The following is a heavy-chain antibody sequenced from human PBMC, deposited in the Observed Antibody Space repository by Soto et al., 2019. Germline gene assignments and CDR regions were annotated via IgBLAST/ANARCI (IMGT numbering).Heavy chain of an antibody. CDR2: INAGNGNT. D-gene: IGHD3-10*01. CDR1: GYTFTSYS. CDR3: ARGKLLWFGELFRYYYGMDV. Sequence: ASVKVSCKASGYTFTSYSMHWVRHAPGQRLEWMGWINAGNGNTKYSQKFQGRVTITRDTSASTAYMELSSLRSEDTAVYYCARGKLLWFGELFRYYYGMDVWGQGTTVTVSS. J-gene: IGHJ6*02. V-gene: IGHV1-3*01.